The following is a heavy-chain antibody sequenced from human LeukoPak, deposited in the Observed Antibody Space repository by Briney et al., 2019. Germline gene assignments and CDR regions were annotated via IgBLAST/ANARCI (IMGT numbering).Heavy chain of an antibody. V-gene: IGHV4-61*02. Sequence: SETLSLTCTVSGGSISSGSYYWSWIRQPAGKGLEWIGRIYTSGSTNYNPSLKSRVTISVDTSKSQFSLKLSSVTAAGTAVYYCARVAAVGYYYDSSGYFDYWGQGTLVTVSS. CDR2: IYTSGST. CDR3: ARVAAVGYYYDSSGYFDY. CDR1: GGSISSGSYY. J-gene: IGHJ4*02. D-gene: IGHD3-22*01.